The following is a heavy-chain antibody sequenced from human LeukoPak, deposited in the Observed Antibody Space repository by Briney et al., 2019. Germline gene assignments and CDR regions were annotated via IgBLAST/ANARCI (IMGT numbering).Heavy chain of an antibody. CDR2: IIPIFGTA. D-gene: IGHD6-6*01. Sequence: GASVKVSCKASGGTFSSYAISWVRQAPGQGLEWMGGIIPIFGTANYAQKFQGRVTITTDESTSTAYMELSSLRSEDTAVYYCAAGRVLQLENYYYYMDVWGKGTTVTVSS. J-gene: IGHJ6*03. V-gene: IGHV1-69*05. CDR3: AAGRVLQLENYYYYMDV. CDR1: GGTFSSYA.